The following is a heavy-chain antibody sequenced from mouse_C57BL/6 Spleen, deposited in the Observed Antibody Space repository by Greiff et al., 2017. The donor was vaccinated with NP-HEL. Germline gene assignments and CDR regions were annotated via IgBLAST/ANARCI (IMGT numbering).Heavy chain of an antibody. CDR3: ARDYGSSYWYFDV. CDR1: GYTFTSYW. D-gene: IGHD1-1*01. J-gene: IGHJ1*03. CDR2: IYPSDSET. V-gene: IGHV1-61*01. Sequence: QVQLQQPGAELVRPGSSVKLSCKASGYTFTSYWMDWVKQRPGQGLEWIGNIYPSDSETHYNQKFKDKATLPVDKSSSTAYMQLSSLTSEDSAVDYCARDYGSSYWYFDVWGTGTTVTVSS.